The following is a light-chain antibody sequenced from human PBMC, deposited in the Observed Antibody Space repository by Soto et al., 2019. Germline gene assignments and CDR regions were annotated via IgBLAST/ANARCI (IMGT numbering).Light chain of an antibody. J-gene: IGKJ2*01. CDR1: QSINSY. V-gene: IGKV1-39*01. Sequence: DIQITQSPSSLSSSVGDRVTITCRASQSINSYLNWYQHKPGKAPKLLIYAASSLQSGVPSRFSGSGSGTDFTLTISSLQPEDFATYYCQQSFSTPYTFGQGTKLEIK. CDR3: QQSFSTPYT. CDR2: AAS.